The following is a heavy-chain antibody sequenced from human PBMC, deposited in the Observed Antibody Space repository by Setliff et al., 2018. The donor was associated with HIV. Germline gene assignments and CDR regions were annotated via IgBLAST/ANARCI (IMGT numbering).Heavy chain of an antibody. Sequence: GGSLRLSCAASGFTFSSCAMHWVRQAPGKGLEWVAVISYDGSNKYYADSVKGRFTISRDNSKNTLYLQMNSLRAEDTAVYYCARDYYSLYYHFYYIDVWGTGTTVTVSS. CDR3: ARDYYSLYYHFYYIDV. CDR1: GFTFSSCA. CDR2: ISYDGSNK. V-gene: IGHV3-30*04. D-gene: IGHD3-16*01. J-gene: IGHJ6*03.